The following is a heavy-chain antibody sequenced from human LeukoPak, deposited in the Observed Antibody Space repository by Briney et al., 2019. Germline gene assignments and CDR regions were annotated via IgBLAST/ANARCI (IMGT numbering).Heavy chain of an antibody. CDR3: ARDTYYYNNDTSWSDVFEI. D-gene: IGHD3-22*01. CDR1: GRSISSHY. J-gene: IGHJ3*02. CDR2: IYYSGST. Sequence: SETLSLTCTVSGRSISSHYWSWTRQPPGRGLEWLGYIYYSGSTNYNPPLKSRVTISVDTSKKQFSLKLSSFTAADTAVYCCARDTYYYNNDTSWSDVFEIWGQGTIATVSS. V-gene: IGHV4-59*11.